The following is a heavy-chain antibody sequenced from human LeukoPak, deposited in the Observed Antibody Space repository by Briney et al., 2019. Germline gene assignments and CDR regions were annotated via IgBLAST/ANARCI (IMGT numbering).Heavy chain of an antibody. CDR2: LSTSSSYI. CDR3: AILGTMKDSSSSVRDPYDY. D-gene: IGHD6-6*01. J-gene: IGHJ4*02. CDR1: GFTFSSYS. V-gene: IGHV3-21*04. Sequence: PGGSLRLSCAASGFTFSSYSMNWVRQAPGKGLEWVSSLSTSSSYIYYAESVKGRFTISRDNSKNTLYLQMNSLRAEDTAVYYCAILGTMKDSSSSVRDPYDYWGQGTLVTVSS.